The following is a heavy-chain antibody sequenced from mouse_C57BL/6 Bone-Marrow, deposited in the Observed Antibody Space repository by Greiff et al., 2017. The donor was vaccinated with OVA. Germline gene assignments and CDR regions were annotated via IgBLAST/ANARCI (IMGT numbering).Heavy chain of an antibody. J-gene: IGHJ2*01. CDR2: IHPNSGST. V-gene: IGHV1-64*01. CDR1: GYTFTSYW. CDR3: ARRGGLYDANYFDY. Sequence: QVQLQQPGAELVKPGASVKLSCKASGYTFTSYWMHWVKQRPGQGLEWIGMIHPNSGSTNYNEKFKSKATLTVDKSSSTAYMQLSSLTSEDSAVYDCARRGGLYDANYFDYWGQGTTLTVSS. D-gene: IGHD2-12*01.